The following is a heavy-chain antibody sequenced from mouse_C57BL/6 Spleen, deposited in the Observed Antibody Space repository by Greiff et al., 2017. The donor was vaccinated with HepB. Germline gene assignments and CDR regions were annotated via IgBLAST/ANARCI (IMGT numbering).Heavy chain of an antibody. D-gene: IGHD1-1*01. CDR3: ARPLYYYGSSFDY. Sequence: EVKVVESGGGLVKPGGSLKLSCAASGFTFSDYGMHWVRQAPEKGLEWVAYISSGSSTIYYADTVKGRFTISRDNAKNTLFLQMTSLRSEDTAMYYCARPLYYYGSSFDYWGQGTTLTVSS. CDR1: GFTFSDYG. CDR2: ISSGSSTI. J-gene: IGHJ2*01. V-gene: IGHV5-17*01.